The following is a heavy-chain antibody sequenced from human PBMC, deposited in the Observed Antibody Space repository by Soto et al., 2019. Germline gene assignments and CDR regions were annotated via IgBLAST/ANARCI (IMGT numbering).Heavy chain of an antibody. CDR3: ARGGALSTSWYWGDGLDS. D-gene: IGHD6-13*01. CDR2: IIPVFGTP. CDR1: GYSFSSHA. J-gene: IGHJ4*02. V-gene: IGHV1-69*06. Sequence: SVKVSCKASGYSFSSHAITWVRQAPGQGLEWMGGIIPVFGTPSYAQKFQGRVTISADKSTNTSYLELRSLRSEDTAVYYCARGGALSTSWYWGDGLDSWGQGTQVTAPQ.